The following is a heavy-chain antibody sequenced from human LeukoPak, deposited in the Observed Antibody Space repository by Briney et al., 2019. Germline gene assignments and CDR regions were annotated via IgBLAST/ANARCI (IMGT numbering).Heavy chain of an antibody. J-gene: IGHJ4*02. V-gene: IGHV4-31*02. D-gene: IGHD3-22*01. CDR3: AGASSGYVDS. CDR2: IYYSGST. Sequence: SQTLTLSCTVSGGSIGSGGYYWSWIRQHPGKGLEWLGYIYYSGSTYYNPSLKSRVTVSVDTSKNQFSLKLSSVTAADTAVYYCAGASSGYVDSWGQGTLVTVSS. CDR1: GGSIGSGGYY.